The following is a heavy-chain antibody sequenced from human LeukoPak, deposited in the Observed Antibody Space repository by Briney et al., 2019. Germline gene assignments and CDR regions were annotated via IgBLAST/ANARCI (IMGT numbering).Heavy chain of an antibody. CDR1: GYIFTKYD. D-gene: IGHD3-10*01. V-gene: IGHV1-18*01. CDR3: ARETKDGVFLDH. CDR2: ITPYNDNT. Sequence: ASVKVSCKTSGYIFTKYDISWVRQAPGQGLEWMGWITPYNDNTNSAQKFQGRVTMTTDASTSTAYMELRGLRSDDTAVYYCARETKDGVFLDHWGQGTLVTVSS. J-gene: IGHJ4*02.